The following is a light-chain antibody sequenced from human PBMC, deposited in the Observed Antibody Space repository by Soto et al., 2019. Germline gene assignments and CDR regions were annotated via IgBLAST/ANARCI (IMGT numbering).Light chain of an antibody. CDR3: QHYASSSWT. CDR2: GAS. Sequence: LPQLPATLSFSDGERAVHCKRVDQSVSSSYLAWYQQKPGQAPRLLIYGASSRATGIPDRLSGSGSGPYFNFTITRLEPEDFGVYYCQHYASSSWTFGQGTKVDIK. CDR1: QSVSSSY. V-gene: IGKV3-20*01. J-gene: IGKJ1*01.